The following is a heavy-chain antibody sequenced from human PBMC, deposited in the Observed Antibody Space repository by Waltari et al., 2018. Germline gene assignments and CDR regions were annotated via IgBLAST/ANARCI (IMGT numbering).Heavy chain of an antibody. Sequence: EVRLVESGGGLIQPGGSLRLSCAASGFTVSRNYMCWVRQAPGEGLEWVSLIYSIGNTFYADSVKGRFTISRDNLKNTLYLQMNNVRVEDTAVYYCAAQAGQYSGYDKREDHWGQGTLVTVSS. J-gene: IGHJ4*02. D-gene: IGHD5-12*01. V-gene: IGHV3-53*01. CDR2: IYSIGNT. CDR3: AAQAGQYSGYDKREDH. CDR1: GFTVSRNY.